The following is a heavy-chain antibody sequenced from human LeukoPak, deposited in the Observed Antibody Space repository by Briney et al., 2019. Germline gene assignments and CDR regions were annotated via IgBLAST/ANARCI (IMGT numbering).Heavy chain of an antibody. CDR1: GFTVSSNS. J-gene: IGHJ5*02. CDR3: ARGPKPKSITMIRGVNFQGTKNWFDP. D-gene: IGHD3-10*01. CDR2: INHSGST. Sequence: GSLRLSCTVSGFTVSSNSWSWVRQAPGKGLEWIGEINHSGSTNYNPSLKSRVTISVDTSKNQFSLKLTSVTAADTAVYYCARGPKPKSITMIRGVNFQGTKNWFDPWGQGTLVTVSS. V-gene: IGHV4-34*01.